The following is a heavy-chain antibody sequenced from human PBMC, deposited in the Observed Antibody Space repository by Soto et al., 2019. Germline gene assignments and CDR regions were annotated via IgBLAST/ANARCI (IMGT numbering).Heavy chain of an antibody. CDR1: RFTFSNYA. D-gene: IGHD3-16*01. CDR2: ITNSGSGT. Sequence: EVQLLESGGDLVQPGGSLRLSCAASRFTFSNYAMSWVRQAPGKGLEWVSGITNSGSGTYYADSVKGRFTISRDNSKNTLYLQMNGLRAEDTAVYYCVQGRGSTKDYWGQGTLVTVSS. CDR3: VQGRGSTKDY. J-gene: IGHJ4*02. V-gene: IGHV3-23*01.